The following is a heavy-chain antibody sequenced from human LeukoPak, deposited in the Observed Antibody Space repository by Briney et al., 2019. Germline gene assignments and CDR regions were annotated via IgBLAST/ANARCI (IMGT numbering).Heavy chain of an antibody. D-gene: IGHD2-15*01. CDR1: GFTFSSDG. Sequence: PGGSLRLSCAASGFTFSSDGMHWVRQAPGKGLEWVAFIRFDGSNKYYADSVNGRFTISRDNSKNTLYLQIDSLRPEDTALHYFANEHRVCSGGSCYFSYYYYMDVWGKGTTVTVSS. J-gene: IGHJ6*03. V-gene: IGHV3-30*02. CDR3: ANEHRVCSGGSCYFSYYYYMDV. CDR2: IRFDGSNK.